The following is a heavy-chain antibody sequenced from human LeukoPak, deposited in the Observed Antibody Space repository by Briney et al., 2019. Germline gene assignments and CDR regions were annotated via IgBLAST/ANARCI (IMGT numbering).Heavy chain of an antibody. Sequence: GGSLRLSCAASGFIFSDSAIHCVRQAPGKGLEWVGRIRSRANSYATAHAASVKGRFTVSRDDSKNTAYLQMNSLKTEDTAVYYCSTQWLVGNYWGQGTLVTVSS. CDR3: STQWLVGNY. D-gene: IGHD6-19*01. J-gene: IGHJ4*02. V-gene: IGHV3-73*01. CDR1: GFIFSDSA. CDR2: IRSRANSYAT.